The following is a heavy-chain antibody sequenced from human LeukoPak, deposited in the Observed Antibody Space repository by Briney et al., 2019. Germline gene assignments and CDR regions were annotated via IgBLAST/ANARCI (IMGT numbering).Heavy chain of an antibody. CDR1: GFTFTTYG. V-gene: IGHV3-33*06. CDR3: VKERGPFDAFDI. CDR2: IRSDGINR. J-gene: IGHJ3*02. Sequence: GGSLRLSCVASGFTFTTYGMHWVRQAPGKGLEWVAVIRSDGINRFYADSVKGRFTFSRDNSKNTLSLQMDSLRVEDTAVYYCVKERGPFDAFDIWGHGTVVTVSS.